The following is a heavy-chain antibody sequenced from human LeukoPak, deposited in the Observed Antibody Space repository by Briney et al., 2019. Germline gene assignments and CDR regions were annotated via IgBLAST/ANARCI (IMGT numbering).Heavy chain of an antibody. J-gene: IGHJ4*02. V-gene: IGHV3-7*01. CDR2: IKQDGSEK. D-gene: IGHD4-11*01. Sequence: GGSLRLSFAASGFTLSSYWMSWARQAPGKGLEWVANIKQDGSEKYYVDSVKGRFTISRDNAKNSLYLQMNSLRAEDTAVYYCARDSGNVIYSNYLFDYWGQGTLVTVSS. CDR1: GFTLSSYW. CDR3: ARDSGNVIYSNYLFDY.